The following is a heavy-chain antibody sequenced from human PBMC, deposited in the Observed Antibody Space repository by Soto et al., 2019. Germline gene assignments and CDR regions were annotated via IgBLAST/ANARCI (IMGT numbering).Heavy chain of an antibody. Sequence: VQLVESGGGVVQPGRSLRLSCAASGFTFSDYAMHWVRQAPGKGLEWVAVVSHDGRNTHYADSVKGRFTISRDSSKNTVSQEMTSLRAEDTAVDYCAKGGRQWLVTSDFNYWGQGALVTVSS. J-gene: IGHJ4*02. CDR2: VSHDGRNT. CDR3: AKGGRQWLVTSDFNY. D-gene: IGHD6-19*01. CDR1: GFTFSDYA. V-gene: IGHV3-30*18.